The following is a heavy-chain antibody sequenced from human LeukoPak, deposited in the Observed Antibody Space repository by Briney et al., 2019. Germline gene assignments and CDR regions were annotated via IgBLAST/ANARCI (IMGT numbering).Heavy chain of an antibody. D-gene: IGHD3-22*01. J-gene: IGHJ5*02. CDR2: INPNSGGT. Sequence: VASVKVSCKASGNIFTSYGISWVRQAPGQGLEWMGWINPNSGGTNYAQKFQGRVTMTRDTSISTAYMELSRLRSDDTAVYYCARADDSSGGWFDPWGQGTLVTVSS. CDR3: ARADDSSGGWFDP. V-gene: IGHV1-2*02. CDR1: GNIFTSYG.